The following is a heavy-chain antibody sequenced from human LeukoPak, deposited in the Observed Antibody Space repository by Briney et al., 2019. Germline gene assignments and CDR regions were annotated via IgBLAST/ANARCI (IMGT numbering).Heavy chain of an antibody. J-gene: IGHJ4*02. CDR2: IWYDGSNQ. D-gene: IGHD2-2*01. CDR1: GFTFSTYG. Sequence: GGSLRLSCAASGFTFSTYGMHWVREAPGKGVEGVAVIWYDGSNQYYADWVKGRFTISRDNSKNTLFLQMNSLRAEDTAVYYCARGGVCSSTSCYNDYWGQGTLVTVSS. CDR3: ARGGVCSSTSCYNDY. V-gene: IGHV3-33*01.